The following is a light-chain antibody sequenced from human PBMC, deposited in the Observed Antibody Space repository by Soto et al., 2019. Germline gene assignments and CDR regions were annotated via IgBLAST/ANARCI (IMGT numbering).Light chain of an antibody. CDR3: SSYTASGTHVL. CDR2: NVN. Sequence: QSVLTQPASVSGSPGQSITISCTGTSSDVGGYNYVAWYQRHPGKAPKLIIYNVNDRPSWVSDRFSGSKSGNTASLTISGLQAEDEADYLCSSYTASGTHVLFGGGTKLTVL. CDR1: SSDVGGYNY. V-gene: IGLV2-14*03. J-gene: IGLJ2*01.